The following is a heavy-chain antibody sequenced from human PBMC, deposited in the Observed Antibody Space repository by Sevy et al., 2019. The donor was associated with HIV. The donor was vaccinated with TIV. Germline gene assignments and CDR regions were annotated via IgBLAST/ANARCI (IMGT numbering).Heavy chain of an antibody. CDR2: ISYDGNNR. CDR1: GFTFPIYS. D-gene: IGHD2-8*01. CDR3: ARVAVEYCTNDCYHRFDH. J-gene: IGHJ4*02. V-gene: IGHV3-30*04. Sequence: GGSLSLSCVASGFTFPIYSVVWVRRAPGKGLEWLTLISYDGNNRYYADSVKGRFTISRDNSNNILYLQMTSLRVEDTALCFCARVAVEYCTNDCYHRFDHWGLGTLVTVSS.